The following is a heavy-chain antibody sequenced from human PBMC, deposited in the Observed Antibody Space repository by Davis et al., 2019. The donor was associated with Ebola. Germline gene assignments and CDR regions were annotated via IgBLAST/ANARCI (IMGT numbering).Heavy chain of an antibody. J-gene: IGHJ6*02. V-gene: IGHV4-34*01. Sequence: SETLSLTCAVYGGSFSGYYWSWVRQPPGKGLEWIGEINHSGSTNYNPSLKSRVTISADTSKNQFSLKLSSVTAADTAVYYCARGRGCSSTSCYRRLGYYYYGMDVWGQGTTVTVSS. CDR2: INHSGST. D-gene: IGHD2-2*02. CDR1: GGSFSGYY. CDR3: ARGRGCSSTSCYRRLGYYYYGMDV.